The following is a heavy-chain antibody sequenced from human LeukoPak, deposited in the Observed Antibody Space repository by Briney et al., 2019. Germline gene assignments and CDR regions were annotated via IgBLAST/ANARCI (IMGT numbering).Heavy chain of an antibody. V-gene: IGHV3-72*01. CDR3: ARDRSYPDSYYYYMDV. Sequence: SGGSLRLSCAASGFTFSDHYMDWVRQAPGKGLEWVGRTRNKDNSYTTEYAAYVKGRFTISRDDSKNSLYLQMNSLKTEDTAVYYCARDRSYPDSYYYYMDVWGKGTTVTVSS. CDR1: GFTFSDHY. J-gene: IGHJ6*03. D-gene: IGHD1-26*01. CDR2: TRNKDNSYTT.